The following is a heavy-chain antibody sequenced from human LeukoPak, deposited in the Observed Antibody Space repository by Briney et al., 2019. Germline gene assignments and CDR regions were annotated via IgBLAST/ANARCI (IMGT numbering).Heavy chain of an antibody. D-gene: IGHD6-6*01. CDR1: GFTFSGYY. J-gene: IGHJ6*03. CDR2: ISSSGSTI. Sequence: PGGSLRLSCAASGFTFSGYYMSWIRQAPGKGLEWVSYISSSGSTIYYADSVKGRFTISRDNAKNSLYLQMNSLRAEDTAVYYCARNPGIAASRGFFYYMDVWGKGTTVTVSS. CDR3: ARNPGIAASRGFFYYMDV. V-gene: IGHV3-11*04.